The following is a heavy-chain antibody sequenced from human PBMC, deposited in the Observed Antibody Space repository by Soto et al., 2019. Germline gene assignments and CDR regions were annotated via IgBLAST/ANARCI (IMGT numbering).Heavy chain of an antibody. V-gene: IGHV3-23*01. CDR2: ISATGTIS. J-gene: IGHJ4*02. CDR3: AKMAWLGDPPGGYF. Sequence: EVQLLESGGGFIQPGGSLGLSCAASGFTFSNSVMAWVRQAPGKGLEWVSAISATGTISFYGDSVKGRFTVSRDNSKDTLYLHMGILRADDTALYYCAKMAWLGDPPGGYFWGQGTLVTVSS. D-gene: IGHD3-10*01. CDR1: GFTFSNSV.